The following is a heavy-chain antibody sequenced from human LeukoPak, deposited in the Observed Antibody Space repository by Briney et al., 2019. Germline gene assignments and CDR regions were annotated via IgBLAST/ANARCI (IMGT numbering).Heavy chain of an antibody. CDR2: IIPIFGTA. Sequence: SVKVSCKASGGTFSSYAISWVRQAPGQGLEWMGGIIPIFGTANNAQKFQGRVTITTDESTSTAYMELSSLRSEDTAVYYCARQYYYGSGSYFYYYYMDVWGKGTTVTVSS. D-gene: IGHD3-10*01. CDR1: GGTFSSYA. CDR3: ARQYYYGSGSYFYYYYMDV. V-gene: IGHV1-69*05. J-gene: IGHJ6*03.